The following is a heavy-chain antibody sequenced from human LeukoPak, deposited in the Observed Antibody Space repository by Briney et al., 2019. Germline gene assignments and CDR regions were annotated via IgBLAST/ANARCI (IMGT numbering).Heavy chain of an antibody. CDR2: IYPDDSDT. J-gene: IGHJ4*02. V-gene: IGHV5-51*01. CDR3: AIGRGGQQLGDY. CDR1: EYSFPNYC. Sequence: AGESLKISCKHSEYSFPNYCIGWVRQVPGKGLEWMGIIYPDDSDTRYSPSFQGQVTISADKSISTAYLQWSSLKASDTAMYYCAIGRGGQQLGDYWGQGTLVTVSS. D-gene: IGHD6-13*01.